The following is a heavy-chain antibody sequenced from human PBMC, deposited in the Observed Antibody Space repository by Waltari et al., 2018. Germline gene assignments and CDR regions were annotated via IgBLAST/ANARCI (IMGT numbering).Heavy chain of an antibody. CDR3: ARDLAVAGPDAFDI. V-gene: IGHV3-48*03. J-gene: IGHJ3*02. D-gene: IGHD6-19*01. Sequence: EVQLVESGGGLVQPGGSLRLSCAASGFTFSSYEMNWVRQAPGKGLEWVSYISSSVSTIYYADSVKGRCTISRDNAKNSLYLQMNSLRAEDTAVYYCARDLAVAGPDAFDIWGQGTMVTVSS. CDR2: ISSSVSTI. CDR1: GFTFSSYE.